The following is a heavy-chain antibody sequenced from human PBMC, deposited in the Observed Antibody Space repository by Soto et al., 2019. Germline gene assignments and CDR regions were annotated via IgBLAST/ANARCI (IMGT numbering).Heavy chain of an antibody. V-gene: IGHV4-39*01. Sequence: PSETLSLTCSVSGGSISSGYYYWGWIRQPPGKGLEWIGSIYYSGSTYYNPSLKSRVTISVDTSKNQFSLKLSSVTAADTAVYYCASATEPAFDYWGQGTLVTVSS. CDR2: IYYSGST. CDR1: GGSISSGYYY. J-gene: IGHJ4*02. D-gene: IGHD1-1*01. CDR3: ASATEPAFDY.